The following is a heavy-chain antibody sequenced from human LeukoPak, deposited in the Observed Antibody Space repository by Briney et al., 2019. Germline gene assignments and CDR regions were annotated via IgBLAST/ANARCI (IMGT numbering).Heavy chain of an antibody. Sequence: GGSLRLSCAASGFTFYDYGMSWVRQAPGKGLEWVSGMNWDGGSTGYADSVKGRFTISRDNAKNSLYLQMNSLRAEDTALHYCARFCCSGGSFNHYYDGMDVWGQGTTVTASS. CDR2: MNWDGGST. V-gene: IGHV3-20*04. CDR1: GFTFYDYG. CDR3: ARFCCSGGSFNHYYDGMDV. D-gene: IGHD2-15*01. J-gene: IGHJ6*02.